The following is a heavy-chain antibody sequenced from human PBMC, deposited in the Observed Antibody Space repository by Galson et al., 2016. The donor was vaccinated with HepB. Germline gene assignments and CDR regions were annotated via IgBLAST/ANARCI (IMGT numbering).Heavy chain of an antibody. Sequence: SETLSPTCGVAGFFISSGHYWGCLRQPPGKGLEWIWIRYRDGCTYYNPSRTGRVTITLDTSKNQFSLDLNFVTAADTAVYYCARTFCVGDCNILAENFPDWGQGTLVTVSS. CDR1: GFFISSGHY. V-gene: IGHV4-38-2*01. CDR2: RYRDGCT. J-gene: IGHJ1*01. CDR3: ARTFCVGDCNILAENFPD. D-gene: IGHD2-21*02.